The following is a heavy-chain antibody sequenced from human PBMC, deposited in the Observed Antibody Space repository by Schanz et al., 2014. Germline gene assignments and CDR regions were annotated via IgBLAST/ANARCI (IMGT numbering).Heavy chain of an antibody. D-gene: IGHD3-10*02. CDR3: AKNQYDDVDLSSFYFDF. CDR1: GFTFSPYW. CDR2: ISWNSGTI. Sequence: EVQLVESGGGLVQPGGSLRLSCGSSGFTFSPYWMHWVRQAPGKGLVWVSVISWNSGTIGYADSVKGRFTISRDNAKNTLYLQMNSLRPEDTAIYYCAKNQYDDVDLSSFYFDFWGQGTLVTVSS. J-gene: IGHJ4*02. V-gene: IGHV3-74*01.